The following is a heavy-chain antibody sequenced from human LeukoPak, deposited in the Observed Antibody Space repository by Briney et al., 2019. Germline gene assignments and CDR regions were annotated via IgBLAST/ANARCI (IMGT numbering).Heavy chain of an antibody. D-gene: IGHD5-24*01. CDR1: GFTFSRYA. J-gene: IGHJ4*02. CDR3: AKKSRDGYNPFDY. Sequence: PGGSLRLSCAASGFTFSRYAMSWVRQGPGKGLEWVCGISSSGESPYYADSVEGRFTISRDNSKNMLYLEINSLRAEDTALYYCAKKSRDGYNPFDYLGQGTLVTVS. V-gene: IGHV3-23*01. CDR2: ISSSGESP.